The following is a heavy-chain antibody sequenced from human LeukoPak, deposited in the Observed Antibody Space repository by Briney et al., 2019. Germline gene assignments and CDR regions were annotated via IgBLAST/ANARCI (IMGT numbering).Heavy chain of an antibody. D-gene: IGHD4-23*01. CDR3: TKGDDYGANTRLPKYNWFDP. CDR2: IRYDGNNK. CDR1: GFTFSFCA. V-gene: IGHV3-30*02. Sequence: GGSLRLSCAASGFTFSFCAMHWVRQAPGKGLEWVAFIRYDGNNKNYADSVKGRFTISRDNSRDTLYLQMNSLRAEDTAVYYCTKGDDYGANTRLPKYNWFDPWGQGTLVTVSP. J-gene: IGHJ5*02.